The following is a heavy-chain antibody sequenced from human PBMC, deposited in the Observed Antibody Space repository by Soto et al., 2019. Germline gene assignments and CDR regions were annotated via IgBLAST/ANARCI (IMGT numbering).Heavy chain of an antibody. CDR1: GYTFTAFD. CDR3: AKVSQMLIPDY. D-gene: IGHD2-2*02. V-gene: IGHV1-3*04. CDR2: ISTDNGNT. Sequence: ASVKVSCKTSGYTFTAFDIHWVRQAPGQSLEWMGWISTDNGNTDYSRKFQGRVTITSDTSTKTAYMEMNRLTSDDSSVYYCAKVSQMLIPDYWGQGTLVTVSS. J-gene: IGHJ4*02.